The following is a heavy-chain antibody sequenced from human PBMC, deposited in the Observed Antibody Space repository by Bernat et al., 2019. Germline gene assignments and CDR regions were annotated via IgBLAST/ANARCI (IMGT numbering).Heavy chain of an antibody. CDR3: VKILDTDRWNDLDH. J-gene: IGHJ4*02. V-gene: IGHV3-7*03. CDR2: VRKDGSDK. CDR1: GFTFTNYW. Sequence: EVQLVESGGGLVQPGGSLRLSCAASGFTFTNYWLGWVRQAPGKGLEWVAIVRKDGSDKWYVDSVKGRFTISRDNAKNSLYLQMNSLRVEDTAVYYCVKILDTDRWNDLDHWGQGTLVTVSS. D-gene: IGHD3/OR15-3a*01.